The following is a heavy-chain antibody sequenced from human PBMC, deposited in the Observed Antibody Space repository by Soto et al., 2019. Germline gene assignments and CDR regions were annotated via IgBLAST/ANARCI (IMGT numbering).Heavy chain of an antibody. CDR1: GGSVSSTSDY. CDR3: AREPVPPVFGVETPYYYAMDV. D-gene: IGHD3-3*01. V-gene: IGHV4-61*03. Sequence: QVQLQESGPGLVKPSETLSLTCTVSGGSVSSTSDYWTWIRQSPGKGLEWIGYIDYTGSTNYNPPLKSRVTILLDTSKNHFSLRVSSVTAADTAIYYCAREPVPPVFGVETPYYYAMDVWGQGTTVTVSS. CDR2: IDYTGST. J-gene: IGHJ6*02.